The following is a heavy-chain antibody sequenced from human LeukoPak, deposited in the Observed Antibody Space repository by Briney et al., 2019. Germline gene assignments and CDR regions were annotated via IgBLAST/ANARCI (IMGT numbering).Heavy chain of an antibody. CDR3: ARRYYGDYLDFFDY. CDR2: IYPGDSDT. D-gene: IGHD4-17*01. J-gene: IGHJ4*02. CDR1: GYSFATYW. V-gene: IGHV5-51*01. Sequence: GESLKIPCKASGYSFATYWIAWVRQVPGKGLEWMAIIYPGDSDTRYSPSFEGQVTVSADKSITTAYLQWSSLKASDTAMYYCARRYYGDYLDFFDYWGQGTLVTVSS.